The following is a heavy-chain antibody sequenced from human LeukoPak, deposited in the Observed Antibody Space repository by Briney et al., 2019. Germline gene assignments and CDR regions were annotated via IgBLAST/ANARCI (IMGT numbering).Heavy chain of an antibody. CDR1: GGSISSYY. J-gene: IGHJ3*02. CDR3: ARQESYYYDSSGYNAFDI. CDR2: IYYSGST. D-gene: IGHD3-22*01. V-gene: IGHV4-59*08. Sequence: SETLSLTCTVSGGSISSYYWSWIRQPPGNGLEWIGYIYYSGSTNYNPSLKSRVTISVDTSKNQFSLKLSSVTAADTAVYYCARQESYYYDSSGYNAFDIWGQGTMVTVSS.